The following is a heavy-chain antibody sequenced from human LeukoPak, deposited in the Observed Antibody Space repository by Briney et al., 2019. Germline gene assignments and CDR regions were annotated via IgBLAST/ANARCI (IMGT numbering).Heavy chain of an antibody. D-gene: IGHD5-12*01. CDR1: GFTFSSYE. V-gene: IGHV3-30*03. CDR2: ILHDGSNK. J-gene: IGHJ4*02. CDR3: AALSGDSHGYDY. Sequence: GGSLRLSCAASGFTFSSYEMSWVRQAPGKGLEGVAVILHDGSNKQYADSVKGRFTFYRDNSKNTLYLQINSLRDADTAVYYCAALSGDSHGYDYWGLGTLVTVSS.